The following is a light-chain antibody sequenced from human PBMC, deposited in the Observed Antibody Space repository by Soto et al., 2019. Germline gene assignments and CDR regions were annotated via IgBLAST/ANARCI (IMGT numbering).Light chain of an antibody. CDR1: QNIRNL. Sequence: DIQLTQSPSTLSAAVGDSVTITCRASQNIRNLLAWYQQKPGKAPKPLIYDASTLKTGVPSRFSGSGSGSEFNFTITGLKPDDFATYFCQQYNNYSTFGQGTRLEIK. CDR3: QQYNNYST. V-gene: IGKV1-5*01. CDR2: DAS. J-gene: IGKJ5*01.